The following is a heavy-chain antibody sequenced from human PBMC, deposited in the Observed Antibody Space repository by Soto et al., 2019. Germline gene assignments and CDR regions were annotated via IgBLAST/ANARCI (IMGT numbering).Heavy chain of an antibody. CDR1: GDSVTSGSHY. Sequence: SETLSLTCTVSGDSVTSGSHYWSWIRQPPGKGLEYIGYIFYSENTSYHPSLKGRVTISLDTSKNQFSLTVSSVTAADTAIYYCGRVVEGATRHTDFDSWGQGTLVTVSS. CDR3: GRVVEGATRHTDFDS. D-gene: IGHD2-15*01. V-gene: IGHV4-61*01. CDR2: IFYSENT. J-gene: IGHJ5*01.